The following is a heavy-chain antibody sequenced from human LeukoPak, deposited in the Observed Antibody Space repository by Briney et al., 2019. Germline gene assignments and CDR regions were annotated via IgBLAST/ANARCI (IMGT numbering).Heavy chain of an antibody. CDR3: ARHIGTSRAFDI. CDR2: IYYSGST. Sequence: KPSETLSLTCTVSGGSISSYYWSWIRQPPGKGLEWIGYIYYSGSTNYNPSIKSRVTISVDTSKNQFSLKLSSVTAADTAVYYCARHIGTSRAFDIWGQGTMVTVSS. J-gene: IGHJ3*02. D-gene: IGHD1-26*01. CDR1: GGSISSYY. V-gene: IGHV4-59*08.